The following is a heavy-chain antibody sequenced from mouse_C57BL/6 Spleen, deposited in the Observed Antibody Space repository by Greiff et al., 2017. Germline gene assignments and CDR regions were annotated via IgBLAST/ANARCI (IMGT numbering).Heavy chain of an antibody. CDR3: ARDYYSNYGY. CDR2: IYPGDGDT. Sequence: VQLQQSGPELVKPGASVKISCKASGYAFSSSWMNWVKQRPGKGLEWIGRIYPGDGDTNYNGKFKGKATLTADKPSSTAYMQLSSLTSEDSAVYFCARDYYSNYGYWGQGTTLTVSS. CDR1: GYAFSSSW. V-gene: IGHV1-82*01. D-gene: IGHD2-5*01. J-gene: IGHJ2*01.